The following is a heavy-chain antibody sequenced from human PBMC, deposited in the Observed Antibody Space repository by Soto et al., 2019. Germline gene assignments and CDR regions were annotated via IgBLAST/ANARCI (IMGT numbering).Heavy chain of an antibody. D-gene: IGHD2-15*01. V-gene: IGHV3-53*04. CDR3: ARDPGYCSGGICYRYMDV. CDR2: IHSGNSA. J-gene: IGHJ6*03. CDR1: GLIVNNNY. Sequence: EMQLVESGGGLVNPGGSLRLSCAASGLIVNNNYMNWVRQAPGKGLEWVSVIHSGNSASYADSVMGRFSISRHNSKNMVYFQMNSLRAEDTAVYYCARDPGYCSGGICYRYMDVWGKGTMVTVSS.